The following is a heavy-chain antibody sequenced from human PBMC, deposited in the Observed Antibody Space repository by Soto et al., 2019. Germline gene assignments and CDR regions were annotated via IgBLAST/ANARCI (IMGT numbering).Heavy chain of an antibody. CDR1: GFTFSSYA. CDR3: AKDWAYAKVFGVVTLAP. Sequence: HPGGSLRLSCAASGFTFSSYAMSWVRQAPGKGLEWVSAISGSGGSTYYADSVKGRFTISRDNSKNTLYLQMNSLRAEDTAVYYCAKDWAYAKVFGVVTLAPWGQGTLVTVSS. J-gene: IGHJ5*02. V-gene: IGHV3-23*01. D-gene: IGHD3-3*01. CDR2: ISGSGGST.